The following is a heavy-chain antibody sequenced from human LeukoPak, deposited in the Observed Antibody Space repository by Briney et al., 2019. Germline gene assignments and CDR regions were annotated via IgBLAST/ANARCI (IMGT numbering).Heavy chain of an antibody. V-gene: IGHV3-23*01. CDR2: VSGSGGST. D-gene: IGHD6-6*01. CDR1: GFTLSNYA. Sequence: GGSLRLSCAASGFTLSNYAMGWVHRAPGKGLEWVSAVSGSGGSTNYADSVKGRFTISRDNSKNTLYLQMNSLRAEDTAVYYCAKVPSSIWLVPDYWGQGTLVTVSS. CDR3: AKVPSSIWLVPDY. J-gene: IGHJ4*02.